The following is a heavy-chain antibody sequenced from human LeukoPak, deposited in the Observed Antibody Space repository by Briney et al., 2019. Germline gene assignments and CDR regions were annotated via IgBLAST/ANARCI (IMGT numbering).Heavy chain of an antibody. CDR1: GYTFTGYY. CDR3: ARFAGRDGYNYFDY. D-gene: IGHD5-24*01. CDR2: INPNSGGT. Sequence: ASVKVSCKASGYTFTGYYMHWVRQAPGQGLEWMGWINPNSGGTNYAQKFQGRVTMTRDTSISTAYMELSRLRSDDTAVYYCARFAGRDGYNYFDYWGQGTLVTVSS. J-gene: IGHJ4*02. V-gene: IGHV1-2*02.